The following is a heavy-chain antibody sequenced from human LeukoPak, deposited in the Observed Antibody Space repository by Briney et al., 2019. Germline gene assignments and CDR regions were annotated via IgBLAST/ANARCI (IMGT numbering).Heavy chain of an antibody. CDR3: TGSFGELSFFDY. V-gene: IGHV3-49*04. CDR1: GFSFGDYG. D-gene: IGHD3-10*01. CDR2: IRSKTYGGTT. Sequence: GGSLRLSCTTSGFSFGDYGMSWVRQAPGKGLEWVGFIRSKTYGGTTEYAASVKGRFTISRDDSKSIAYLQMNSLKTEDTAVYYCTGSFGELSFFDYWGQGTLVTVSS. J-gene: IGHJ4*02.